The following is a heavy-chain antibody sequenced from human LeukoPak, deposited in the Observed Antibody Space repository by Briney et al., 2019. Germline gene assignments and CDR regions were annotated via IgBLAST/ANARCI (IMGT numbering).Heavy chain of an antibody. J-gene: IGHJ4*02. D-gene: IGHD3-16*01. Sequence: SETLSLTCTVSGGSIGKTSYYWGWIRQPPGEGLEWIGNIYHNGDTYYNPSLRSRVTISVDTSENQFSLNLRSVTAADTAVYYCARLWSHSKTEDYWGQGTVVTVSS. CDR3: ARLWSHSKTEDY. CDR2: IYHNGDT. CDR1: GGSIGKTSYY. V-gene: IGHV4-39*01.